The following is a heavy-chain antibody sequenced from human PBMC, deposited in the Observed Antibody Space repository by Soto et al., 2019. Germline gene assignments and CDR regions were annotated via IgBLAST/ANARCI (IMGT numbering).Heavy chain of an antibody. CDR3: AKALFVIAVAGTGRYGMDV. CDR2: ISYDGSNK. D-gene: IGHD6-19*01. CDR1: GFTFSSYG. J-gene: IGHJ6*02. V-gene: IGHV3-30*18. Sequence: GGSLRLSCAASGFTFSSYGMHWVRQAPGKGLEWVAVISYDGSNKYYADSVKGRFTISRDNSKNTLYLQMNSLRAEDTAVYYCAKALFVIAVAGTGRYGMDVWGQGTTVTVSS.